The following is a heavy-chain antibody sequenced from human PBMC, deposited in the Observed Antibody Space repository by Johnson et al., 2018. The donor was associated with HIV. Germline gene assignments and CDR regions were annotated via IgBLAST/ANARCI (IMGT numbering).Heavy chain of an antibody. D-gene: IGHD3-16*01. V-gene: IGHV3-30*18. Sequence: QVQLVESGGGVVQPGRSLRLSCAASRFAFSSYALPWVRQAPGNGLAWVAVISYHGSDKIYADSVKGRFTVSRDNSKNTLDLQMSSLRPDDTAVYYCAKDFVAFWGRPADAFDIWGQGTMVTVSS. CDR1: RFAFSSYA. CDR3: AKDFVAFWGRPADAFDI. CDR2: ISYHGSDK. J-gene: IGHJ3*02.